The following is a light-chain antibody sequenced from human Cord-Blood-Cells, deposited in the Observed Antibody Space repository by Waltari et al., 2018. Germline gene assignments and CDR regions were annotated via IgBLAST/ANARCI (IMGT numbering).Light chain of an antibody. J-gene: IGKJ3*01. Sequence: EIVMTQSPDTLSVSPGERATLSCRASQSVSSNLAWYQQKPGQAPRLLIYGASTRATGIPARFSVTRSMTEFTLTISSLQSKDFAVYYFQQYNNWPFTFGPVTKLDIK. V-gene: IGKV3-15*01. CDR2: GAS. CDR1: QSVSSN. CDR3: QQYNNWPFT.